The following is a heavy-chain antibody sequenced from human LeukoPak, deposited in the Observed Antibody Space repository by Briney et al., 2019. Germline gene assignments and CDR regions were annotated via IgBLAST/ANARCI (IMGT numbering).Heavy chain of an antibody. J-gene: IGHJ4*02. CDR3: ARRVGATGAIDY. Sequence: ASVKVSCKASGYTFTSYVINWVGQATGQGLEWMGWMNPNSGNTGYAQTFQGRVTMTSNTSISTAYMELSSLRSEDTAVYYCARRVGATGAIDYWGQGTLVTVSS. D-gene: IGHD1-26*01. V-gene: IGHV1-8*01. CDR1: GYTFTSYV. CDR2: MNPNSGNT.